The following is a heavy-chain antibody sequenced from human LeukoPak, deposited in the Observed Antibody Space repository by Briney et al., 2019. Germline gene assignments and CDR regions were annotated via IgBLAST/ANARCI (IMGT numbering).Heavy chain of an antibody. D-gene: IGHD3-3*01. CDR3: ARNPPKAGLRFLEWVFFDY. V-gene: IGHV1-46*01. J-gene: IGHJ4*02. CDR1: GYTFTSYY. CDR2: INPSGGST. Sequence: GASVKVSCKASGYTFTSYYMHWVRQAPGQGLEWMGIINPSGGSTSYAQKFQGRVTMTRDMSTSTVYMELSSLRSEDTAVYYCARNPPKAGLRFLEWVFFDYWGQGTLVTVSS.